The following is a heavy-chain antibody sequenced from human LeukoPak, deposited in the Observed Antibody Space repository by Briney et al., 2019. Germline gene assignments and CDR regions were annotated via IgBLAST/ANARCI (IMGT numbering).Heavy chain of an antibody. CDR2: IIPILGIA. CDR3: ARVGRDGYNYLDFDY. V-gene: IGHV1-69*04. J-gene: IGHJ4*02. D-gene: IGHD5-24*01. Sequence: ASVKVSCKASGGTFSSYAISWVRQALGQGLEWMGRIIPILGIANYAQKFQGRVTITADKSTSTAYMELSSLRSEDTAVYYCARVGRDGYNYLDFDYWGQGTLVTVSS. CDR1: GGTFSSYA.